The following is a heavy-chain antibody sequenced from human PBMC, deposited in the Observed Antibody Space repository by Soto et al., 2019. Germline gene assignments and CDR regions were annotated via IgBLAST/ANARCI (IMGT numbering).Heavy chain of an antibody. Sequence: SEKVSYKASGVSLSTNPISWVRQAPGQGLEWMGGTGSGTGPGNHAQKFQGRLTVTADKSTSTVYMELTNLSSEDTAVYYCARRHSGGFFRFFDSWGQGTLVTVSS. J-gene: IGHJ4*02. D-gene: IGHD2-15*01. CDR1: GVSLSTNP. CDR3: ARRHSGGFFRFFDS. V-gene: IGHV1-69*06. CDR2: TGSGTGPG.